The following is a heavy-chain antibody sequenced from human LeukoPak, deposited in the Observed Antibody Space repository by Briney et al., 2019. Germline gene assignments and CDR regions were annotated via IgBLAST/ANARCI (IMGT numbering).Heavy chain of an antibody. V-gene: IGHV4-39*01. CDR1: GGSVNSSSYY. Sequence: SETLSLTCTVSGGSVNSSSYYWGWIRQPPGKGLEWIGSIYYSGSTYYNPSLKSRVTISVDTSKNQFSLKLSSVTAADTAVYYCARQWYYYGSGSCSWFDPWGQGTPVTVSS. CDR3: ARQWYYYGSGSCSWFDP. J-gene: IGHJ5*02. CDR2: IYYSGST. D-gene: IGHD3-10*01.